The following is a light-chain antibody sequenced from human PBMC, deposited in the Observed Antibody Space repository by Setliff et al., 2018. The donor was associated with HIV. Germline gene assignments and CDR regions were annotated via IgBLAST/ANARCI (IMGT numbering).Light chain of an antibody. V-gene: IGLV2-11*01. CDR2: DVT. CDR3: CSYAGTFTYI. Sequence: SALTQPRSVSGSPGQSVTFSCTGSSSDVGAYNYVSWYQQHPGKAPKLIIYDVTKRPSGVPDRFSGSKSGDTASLTISGLQSEDEADYYCCSYAGTFTYIFGTGTKATVL. J-gene: IGLJ1*01. CDR1: SSDVGAYNY.